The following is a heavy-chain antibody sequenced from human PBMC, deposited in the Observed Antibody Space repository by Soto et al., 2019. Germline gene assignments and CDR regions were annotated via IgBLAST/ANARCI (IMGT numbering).Heavy chain of an antibody. J-gene: IGHJ4*02. CDR2: FYYTGTT. Sequence: PSETLSLTCAVSGGSINSSSYYWGWIRQPPGKGLEWIGSFYYTGTTYYNPSLKSRLTISADTPKTQFSLKLRSVTAADTAVYYCARFFLDFAVPNYWGQGTLVTVSS. CDR3: ARFFLDFAVPNY. V-gene: IGHV4-39*01. CDR1: GGSINSSSYY. D-gene: IGHD3-3*01.